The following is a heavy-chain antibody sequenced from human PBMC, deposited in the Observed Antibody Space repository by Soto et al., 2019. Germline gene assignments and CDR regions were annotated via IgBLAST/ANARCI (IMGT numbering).Heavy chain of an antibody. CDR1: GGSINSYY. CDR2: IYHSGGT. V-gene: IGHV4-59*01. CDR3: ARTGQICVPWGLDS. Sequence: QVQLQESGPGLVKASETLSLTCTVSGGSINSYYWAWIRQPPGKGLEWIGYIYHSGGTNYNPSLKSRVAISADSSMNQFSLRLTSVTAADTAIYYCARTGQICVPWGLDSWGQGTLVTVSS. J-gene: IGHJ4*02. D-gene: IGHD2-15*01.